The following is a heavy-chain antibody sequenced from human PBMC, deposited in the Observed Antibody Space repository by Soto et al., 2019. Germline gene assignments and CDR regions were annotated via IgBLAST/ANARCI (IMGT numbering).Heavy chain of an antibody. D-gene: IGHD6-13*01. CDR2: INPNGSEK. J-gene: IGHJ6*03. V-gene: IGHV3-7*01. Sequence: GGSLKLSCTASGFSFSSYWISWVRQAPGKGLEWVANINPNGSEKYYMDSVKGRFTISRDNAKNALYLQMNSLRAEDTAVYYCASDPGGYSSSWYGYYYYYMDVWGKGTTVTVSS. CDR1: GFSFSSYW. CDR3: ASDPGGYSSSWYGYYYYYMDV.